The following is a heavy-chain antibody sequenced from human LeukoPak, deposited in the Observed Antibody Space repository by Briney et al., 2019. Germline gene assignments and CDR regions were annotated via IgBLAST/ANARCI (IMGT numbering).Heavy chain of an antibody. Sequence: PGGSLRLSCAASGFTFSRYDMNWVRQAPGKGLEWVSYISSSGSTIYYADSVKGRFTISRDNAKNSLYLQMNSLRADDTAVYYCATGKHYYDSSGYYFYYFDYWGQGTLVAVSS. J-gene: IGHJ4*02. CDR2: ISSSGSTI. CDR1: GFTFSRYD. V-gene: IGHV3-48*03. CDR3: ATGKHYYDSSGYYFYYFDY. D-gene: IGHD3-22*01.